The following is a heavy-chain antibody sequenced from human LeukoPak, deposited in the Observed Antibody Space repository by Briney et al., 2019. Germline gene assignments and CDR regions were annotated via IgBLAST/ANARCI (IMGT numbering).Heavy chain of an antibody. D-gene: IGHD3-16*01. CDR1: GFTFSNYG. CDR2: MWVWNDGSNE. Sequence: PGGSLRLSCTASGFTFSNYGMHWVRQAPGKGLEWVAVMWVWNDGSNEYYADSVKGRFTIARDNSKNTLYLQMVSLRAEDTADYYCVRDRFPHDDAHYGMDVWGQGTTVTVSS. CDR3: VRDRFPHDDAHYGMDV. V-gene: IGHV3-33*01. J-gene: IGHJ6*02.